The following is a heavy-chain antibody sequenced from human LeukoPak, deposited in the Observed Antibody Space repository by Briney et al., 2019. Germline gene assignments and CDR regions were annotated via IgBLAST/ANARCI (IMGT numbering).Heavy chain of an antibody. Sequence: SETLSLTCTVSGGSISSGGYYWSWIRQPPGKGLEWIGYIYYSGSTNYNPSLKSRVTISVDTSKNQFSLKLSSVTAADTAVYYCARRRETGTNLMDVWGQGTTVTVSS. J-gene: IGHJ6*02. D-gene: IGHD1-1*01. CDR1: GGSISSGGYY. CDR2: IYYSGST. V-gene: IGHV4-61*08. CDR3: ARRRETGTNLMDV.